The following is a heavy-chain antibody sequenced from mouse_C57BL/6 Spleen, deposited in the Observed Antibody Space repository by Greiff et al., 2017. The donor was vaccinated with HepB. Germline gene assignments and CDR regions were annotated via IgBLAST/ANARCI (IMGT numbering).Heavy chain of an antibody. CDR2: ISSGGSYT. CDR1: GFTFSSYG. V-gene: IGHV5-6*01. Sequence: EVKLMESGGDLVKPGGSLKLSCAASGFTFSSYGMSWVRQTPDKRLEWVATISSGGSYTYYPDSVKGRFTISRDNAKNTLYLQMSSLKSEDTAMYYCARQHYGSSYRYFDVWGTGTTVTVSS. J-gene: IGHJ1*03. CDR3: ARQHYGSSYRYFDV. D-gene: IGHD1-1*01.